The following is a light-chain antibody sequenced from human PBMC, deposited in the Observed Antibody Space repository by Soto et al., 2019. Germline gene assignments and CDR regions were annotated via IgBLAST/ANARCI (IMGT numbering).Light chain of an antibody. CDR1: QSISSY. CDR3: QQSYSTPIT. Sequence: DIQVTQSPSSLSASVGDRVTITCRASQSISSYLNWYQQKPGEAPKLLIYATSTLPSGVPSRFSGSGSGTDVTLTITSLQPEDFATYYCQQSYSTPITFGQGTRLEI. CDR2: ATS. J-gene: IGKJ5*01. V-gene: IGKV1-39*01.